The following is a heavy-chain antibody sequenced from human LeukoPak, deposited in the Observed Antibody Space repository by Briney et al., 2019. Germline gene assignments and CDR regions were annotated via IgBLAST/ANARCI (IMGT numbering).Heavy chain of an antibody. CDR1: GFTFSGYA. D-gene: IGHD3-3*01. J-gene: IGHJ4*02. CDR3: AKHPDVLRFLEWLSSFFDY. V-gene: IGHV3-23*01. CDR2: ITGSGAST. Sequence: GGSLRLSCAASGFTFSGYAMTLVRQPPGKGLEWVSGITGSGASTHYADSVKGRFTISRDNSKNIVYLQMNSLRGEDTALYYCAKHPDVLRFLEWLSSFFDYWGQGTLVTVSS.